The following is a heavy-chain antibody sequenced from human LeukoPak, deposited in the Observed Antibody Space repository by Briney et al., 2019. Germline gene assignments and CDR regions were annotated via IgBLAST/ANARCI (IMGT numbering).Heavy chain of an antibody. J-gene: IGHJ4*02. Sequence: PSETLSLTCTVSGGSISSYYWSWIRQPPGKGLEWIGYIYYSGSTYYNPSLKSRVTISVDTSKNQFSLKLSSVTAADTAVYYCARDRTDYGIDYWGQGTLVTVSS. CDR1: GGSISSYY. V-gene: IGHV4-59*01. D-gene: IGHD4-17*01. CDR3: ARDRTDYGIDY. CDR2: IYYSGST.